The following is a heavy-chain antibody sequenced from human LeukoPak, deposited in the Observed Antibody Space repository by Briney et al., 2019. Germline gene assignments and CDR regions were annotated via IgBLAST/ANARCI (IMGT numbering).Heavy chain of an antibody. Sequence: GGSLRLSCAASGFTLSTPDMVWVRQITGKGLEWASAIGAAGGTYYPGSVKGRFTISRENAKNSLYLQMNSLRVGDTAVYYCARGWERGFDCWGQGTLVTVSS. D-gene: IGHD1-26*01. CDR3: ARGWERGFDC. J-gene: IGHJ4*02. CDR2: IGAAGGT. V-gene: IGHV3-13*01. CDR1: GFTLSTPD.